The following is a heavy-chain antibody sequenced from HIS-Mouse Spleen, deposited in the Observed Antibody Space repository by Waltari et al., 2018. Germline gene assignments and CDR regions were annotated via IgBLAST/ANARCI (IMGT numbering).Heavy chain of an antibody. D-gene: IGHD6-19*01. Sequence: QVTLRESGPSLVKPTQTLTLTCTFSWFSLSTSGLCASWIRHPPGKALEWLARIDWDDDKYYSTSLKTRLTISRDTSKNQVVLTMTNMDPLDTATYYCARIAEGYTSGWYAFDYWGQGTLVTVSS. CDR2: IDWDDDK. J-gene: IGHJ4*02. V-gene: IGHV2-70*15. CDR1: WFSLSTSGLC. CDR3: ARIAEGYTSGWYAFDY.